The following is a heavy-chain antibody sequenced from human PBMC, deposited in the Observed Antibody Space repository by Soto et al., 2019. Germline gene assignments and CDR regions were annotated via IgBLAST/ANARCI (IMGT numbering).Heavy chain of an antibody. D-gene: IGHD2-2*01. CDR1: GFTFSTYA. CDR3: ANLLSSSPHPH. CDR2: ISAGGETT. Sequence: EVQLLESGGGLVQPGGSLRVSCAASGFTFSTYAMNWVRQAPGRGLEWVSAISAGGETTHYADSVKGRFTISRDNSKSILFLQLNSLRAEDTAIYYCANLLSSSPHPHWGQGTLVTVSS. J-gene: IGHJ4*02. V-gene: IGHV3-23*01.